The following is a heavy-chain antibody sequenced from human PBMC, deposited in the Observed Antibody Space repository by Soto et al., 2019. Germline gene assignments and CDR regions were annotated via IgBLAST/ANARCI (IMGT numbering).Heavy chain of an antibody. CDR2: IYYSGST. CDR1: GGSISSSSYY. Sequence: SETLSLTCTVSGGSISSSSYYWGWIRQPPGKGLEWIGSIYYSGSTYYNPSLKSRVTISVDTSKNQFSLKLSSVTAADTAVYYCARHDGIVVVSMDVWGKGTTVTVSS. J-gene: IGHJ6*04. D-gene: IGHD2-21*01. V-gene: IGHV4-39*01. CDR3: ARHDGIVVVSMDV.